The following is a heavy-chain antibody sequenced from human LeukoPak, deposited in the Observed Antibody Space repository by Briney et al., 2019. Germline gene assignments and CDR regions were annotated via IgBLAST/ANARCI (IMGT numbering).Heavy chain of an antibody. CDR1: GYTFTGYY. D-gene: IGHD3-22*01. J-gene: IGHJ4*02. CDR3: ARGTRHMIVVYDY. CDR2: INPNSGGT. V-gene: IGHV1-2*02. Sequence: ASVKVSCKASGYTFTGYYMHWVRQAPGQGLEWMGWINPNSGGTNYAQKFQGRVTMTRDTSISTAYMELSRLRSEDTAVYYCARGTRHMIVVYDYWGQGTLVTVSS.